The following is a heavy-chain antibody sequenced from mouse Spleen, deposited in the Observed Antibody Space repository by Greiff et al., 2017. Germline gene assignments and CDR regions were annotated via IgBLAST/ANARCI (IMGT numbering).Heavy chain of an antibody. Sequence: VQLQQSGPGLVPPSQSLSITCTVSGFSLTSYGVHWVRQSPGKGLEWLGVIWSGGSTDYNAAFISRLSISKDNSKSQVFFKMNSLQADDTAIYYCARKDSNYSYYAMDYWGQGTSVTVSS. CDR2: IWSGGST. CDR1: GFSLTSYG. J-gene: IGHJ4*01. CDR3: ARKDSNYSYYAMDY. V-gene: IGHV2-4-1*01. D-gene: IGHD2-5*01.